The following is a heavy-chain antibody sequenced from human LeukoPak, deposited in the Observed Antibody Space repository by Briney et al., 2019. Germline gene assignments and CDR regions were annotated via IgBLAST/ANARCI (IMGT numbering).Heavy chain of an antibody. D-gene: IGHD1-26*01. J-gene: IGHJ3*02. Sequence: SSETLSLTCAVSGGSISSGGYSWSWIQQPPGKGLEWIGYIYHSGSTYYNPSLKSRVTISVDRSKNQFSLKLSSVTAADTAVYYCARDSEQGGHANFDIWGQGTMVTVSS. V-gene: IGHV4-30-2*01. CDR2: IYHSGST. CDR1: GGSISSGGYS. CDR3: ARDSEQGGHANFDI.